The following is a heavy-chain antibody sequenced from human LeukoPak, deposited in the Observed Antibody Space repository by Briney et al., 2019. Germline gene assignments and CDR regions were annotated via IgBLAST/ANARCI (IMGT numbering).Heavy chain of an antibody. CDR2: IYSGGVT. CDR1: GFTVSSNY. D-gene: IGHD1-26*01. Sequence: PGGSLRLSCAASGFTVSSNYMSWVRQAPGKGLEWVSVIYSGGVTYYADSVKGRFTISRDNAKNSLFLQMNSLRPEDTAVYYCAREGEYSGSYRRYFDFWGRGTLVTVSS. V-gene: IGHV3-53*01. J-gene: IGHJ2*01. CDR3: AREGEYSGSYRRYFDF.